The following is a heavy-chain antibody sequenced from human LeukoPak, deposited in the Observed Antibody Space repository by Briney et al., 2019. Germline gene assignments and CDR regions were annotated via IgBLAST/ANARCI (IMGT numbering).Heavy chain of an antibody. V-gene: IGHV1-18*01. Sequence: ASVKVSCKASRYTFTSYGISWVRQAPGQGLEWTGWISAYIGKTNYAQKLQGRVTMTPDTSTSTAYMELRSLRADDTAVYYCAKFAGADYGMDVWGQGTTVTVSS. CDR3: AKFAGADYGMDV. D-gene: IGHD4/OR15-4a*01. CDR2: ISAYIGKT. J-gene: IGHJ6*02. CDR1: RYTFTSYG.